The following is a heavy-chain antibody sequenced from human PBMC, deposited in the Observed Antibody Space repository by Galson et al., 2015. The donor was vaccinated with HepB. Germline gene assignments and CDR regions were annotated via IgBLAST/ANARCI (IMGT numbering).Heavy chain of an antibody. J-gene: IGHJ4*02. Sequence: SLRLSCAGSEFTFSTYWMSWARQAPWKGLEWVANIKQDGSEKYYADSVEGRFTISRDNAKNSLYLQMDSLRSEDTAVYYCARGGGYYYDSSGYYYWGQGTLVTVSS. CDR3: ARGGGYYYDSSGYYY. D-gene: IGHD3-22*01. CDR1: EFTFSTYW. V-gene: IGHV3-7*03. CDR2: IKQDGSEK.